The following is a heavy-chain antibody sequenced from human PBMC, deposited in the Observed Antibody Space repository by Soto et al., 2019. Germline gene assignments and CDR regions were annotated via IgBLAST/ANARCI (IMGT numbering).Heavy chain of an antibody. CDR3: ARSGDNYNVLDY. J-gene: IGHJ4*02. CDR2: SSNSGTFT. Sequence: GSLRLSRAASGFTLSDHYMSLIRQAPGKGLEWVSFSSNSGTFTKYADSVKGRFTISRDNAKNSLYLQINSLRGEDTAIYFCARSGDNYNVLDYWGPGTPVTVSS. V-gene: IGHV3-11*03. D-gene: IGHD3-10*02. CDR1: GFTLSDHY.